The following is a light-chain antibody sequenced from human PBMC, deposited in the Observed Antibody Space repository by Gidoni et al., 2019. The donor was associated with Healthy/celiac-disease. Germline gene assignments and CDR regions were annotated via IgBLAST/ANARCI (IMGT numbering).Light chain of an antibody. CDR3: SSYTSSSTYV. Sequence: QSALTQPASVSGSPGQSITISCTGTSSDVGGYNYVSWYQQPPGKATKLLIYEVSNRPSGVSNRFSGSKSGNTASLTISGLQAEDEADYYCSSYTSSSTYVFGTGTKVTVL. V-gene: IGLV2-14*01. CDR1: SSDVGGYNY. J-gene: IGLJ1*01. CDR2: EVS.